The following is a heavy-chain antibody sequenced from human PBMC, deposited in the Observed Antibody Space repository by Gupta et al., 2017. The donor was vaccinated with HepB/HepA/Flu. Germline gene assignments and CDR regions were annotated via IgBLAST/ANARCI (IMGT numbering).Heavy chain of an antibody. CDR2: IIPILGIA. J-gene: IGHJ4*02. CDR1: GGTFSSYA. D-gene: IGHD2-21*02. CDR3: ARDDLAYCGGDCYALLS. V-gene: IGHV1-69*04. Sequence: QVQLVQSGAEVQKPGSSVKVSCKASGGTFSSYAISWVRPAPGQGLEWMGRIIPILGIANYAQKFQGRVTITADKSTSTAYMELSSLRSEDTAVYYCARDDLAYCGGDCYALLSWGQGTLVTVSS.